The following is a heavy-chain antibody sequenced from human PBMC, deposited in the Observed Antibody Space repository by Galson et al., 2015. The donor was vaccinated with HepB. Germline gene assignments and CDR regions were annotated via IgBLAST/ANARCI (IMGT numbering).Heavy chain of an antibody. J-gene: IGHJ4*02. Sequence: SLRLSCAASGFTFSSYAMSWVRQAPGKGLEWVSSISNSGGSTYYADSVKGRFTISRDNSKSTLYLQMNSLRAEDTAVYYCAKDRVPRSFDYWGQGTLVTVSS. CDR3: AKDRVPRSFDY. CDR2: ISNSGGST. V-gene: IGHV3-23*01. CDR1: GFTFSSYA. D-gene: IGHD3-10*01.